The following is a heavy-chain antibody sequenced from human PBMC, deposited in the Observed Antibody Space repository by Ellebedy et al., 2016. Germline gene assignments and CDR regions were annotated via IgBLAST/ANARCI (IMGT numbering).Heavy chain of an antibody. CDR3: AKDTNNKATKNYFDY. CDR2: IYSGGST. D-gene: IGHD5-12*01. Sequence: GESLKISXAASGFTVSSNYMSWVRQAPGKGLEWVSVIYSGGSTYYADSVKGRFTISRDNSKNTLYLQMNSLRAEDTAVYYCAKDTNNKATKNYFDYWGQGTLVTVSS. J-gene: IGHJ4*02. CDR1: GFTVSSNY. V-gene: IGHV3-53*05.